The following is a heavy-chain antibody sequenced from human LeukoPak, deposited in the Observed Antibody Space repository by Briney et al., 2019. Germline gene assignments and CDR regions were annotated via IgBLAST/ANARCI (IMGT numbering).Heavy chain of an antibody. CDR2: IYYTGTT. J-gene: IGHJ4*02. D-gene: IGHD3-9*01. V-gene: IGHV4-59*01. CDR3: ARVDWGLDY. CDR1: GGSISSYY. Sequence: SETLSLTCTVSGGSISSYYWSWIRQPPGKGLEWIGYIYYTGTTNYNPSLKSRVTISVDTSKNQFSLKLSSVTAADTAVYYCARVDWGLDYWGQGTLVTVSS.